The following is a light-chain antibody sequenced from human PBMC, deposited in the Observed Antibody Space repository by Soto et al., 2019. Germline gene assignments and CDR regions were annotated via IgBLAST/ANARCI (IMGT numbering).Light chain of an antibody. CDR2: DVS. J-gene: IGLJ2*01. V-gene: IGLV2-14*01. Sequence: QSALTQPASVSGSLGQSITIPCTGTTSDVGGYNYVSWYQQHPGKAPKLMIYDVSNRPSGVSNRFSGSKSGNTASLTISGLQAEDEADYYCSSYTSSSTLVVFGGGTKLTVL. CDR3: SSYTSSSTLVV. CDR1: TSDVGGYNY.